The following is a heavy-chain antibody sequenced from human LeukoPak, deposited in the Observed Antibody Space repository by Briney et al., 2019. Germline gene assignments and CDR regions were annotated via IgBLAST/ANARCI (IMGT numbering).Heavy chain of an antibody. CDR2: INPNSAGT. Sequence: ASVKVSCKASGYTFTGYYMHWVRQAPGQGLEWLGWINPNSAGTKSAQKFQGRVTMTRDTSISTAYMELSSLRSDDTAVYYCARAGYCSGGYCYRNWFDPWGQGTLITVSS. CDR3: ARAGYCSGGYCYRNWFDP. J-gene: IGHJ5*02. CDR1: GYTFTGYY. D-gene: IGHD2-15*01. V-gene: IGHV1-2*02.